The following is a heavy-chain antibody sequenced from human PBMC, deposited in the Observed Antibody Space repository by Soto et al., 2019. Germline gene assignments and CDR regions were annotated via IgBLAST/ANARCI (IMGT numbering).Heavy chain of an antibody. CDR3: TFGSRSTSTGIGAF. Sequence: GRSLRLSCAASGFTFSMYWMHWVRQVPGKGPEWVSRINDDGISTNYADSVKGRFTISRDNAKNTLYLQMNALRVEDTAVYYGTFGSRSTSTGIGAFCGQGSLVTVSS. V-gene: IGHV3-74*01. D-gene: IGHD1-1*01. J-gene: IGHJ4*02. CDR1: GFTFSMYW. CDR2: INDDGIST.